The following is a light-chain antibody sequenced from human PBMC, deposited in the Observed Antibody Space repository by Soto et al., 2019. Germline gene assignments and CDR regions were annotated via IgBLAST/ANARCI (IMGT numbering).Light chain of an antibody. CDR1: SNDVGLYDY. V-gene: IGLV2-11*01. CDR3: CSYAGTYTYV. CDR2: DVS. Sequence: QSALTQPRSVSGSPGQSVTISCTGTSNDVGLYDYLSWYQQHPGKAPKLIISDVSKRPSGVPGRFSGSKSGNAAFLTISGLQAEDEAEYYCCSYAGTYTYVFGSGTMVTVL. J-gene: IGLJ1*01.